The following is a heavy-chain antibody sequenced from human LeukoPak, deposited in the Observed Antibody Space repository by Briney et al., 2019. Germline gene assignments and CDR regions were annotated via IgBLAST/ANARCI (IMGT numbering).Heavy chain of an antibody. CDR3: ARGWNYGYYYYMDV. Sequence: SGGSLRLSCAASGFTFSSYGMHWVRQAPGKGLEWVAVISYDGSNKYYADSVKGRFTISRDNSKNTLYLQMGSLRAEDMAVYYCARGWNYGYYYYMDVWGKGTTVTVSS. J-gene: IGHJ6*03. D-gene: IGHD1-7*01. CDR1: GFTFSSYG. V-gene: IGHV3-30*03. CDR2: ISYDGSNK.